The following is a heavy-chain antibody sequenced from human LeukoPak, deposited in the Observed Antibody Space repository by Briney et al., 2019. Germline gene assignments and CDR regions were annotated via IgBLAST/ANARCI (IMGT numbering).Heavy chain of an antibody. CDR1: GYTFTGYY. CDR2: INPNSGGT. D-gene: IGHD4-23*01. J-gene: IGHJ4*02. CDR3: AVMITVVTPNFDY. Sequence: ASVKVSCKASGYTFTGYYMHWVRQAPGQGLEWMGWINPNSGGTNYAQKFQGRVTMTRDTSISTAYMELSRLRSDDTAVYYCAVMITVVTPNFDYWGQGTLVTVSS. V-gene: IGHV1-2*02.